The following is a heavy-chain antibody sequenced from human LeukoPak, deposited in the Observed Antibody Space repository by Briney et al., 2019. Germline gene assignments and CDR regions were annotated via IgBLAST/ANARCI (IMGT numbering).Heavy chain of an antibody. J-gene: IGHJ4*02. V-gene: IGHV3-74*01. CDR2: INGDGSST. Sequence: GGSLRLSCAASGFTFSSYWIHWVRQAPGKGPVWVSRINGDGSSTSYADSVKGRFTISRDNAKNTLYLQMNSLRAEDTAVYYCVRGGGYNHNYWGQGTLVTVSS. D-gene: IGHD5-24*01. CDR1: GFTFSSYW. CDR3: VRGGGYNHNY.